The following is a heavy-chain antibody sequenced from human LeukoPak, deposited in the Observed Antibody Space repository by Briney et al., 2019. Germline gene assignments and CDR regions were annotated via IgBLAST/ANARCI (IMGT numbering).Heavy chain of an antibody. J-gene: IGHJ6*03. Sequence: PSETLSLTCTVSGGSISGYYWSWIRQPAGKGLEWIGRIYTSGSTNYNPSLKSRVTMSVDTSKNQFSLKLSSVTAADTAVYYCARVLWSTTVTTGVDYYYYMDVWGKGTTVTVSS. CDR2: IYTSGST. D-gene: IGHD4-17*01. V-gene: IGHV4-4*07. CDR1: GGSISGYY. CDR3: ARVLWSTTVTTGVDYYYYMDV.